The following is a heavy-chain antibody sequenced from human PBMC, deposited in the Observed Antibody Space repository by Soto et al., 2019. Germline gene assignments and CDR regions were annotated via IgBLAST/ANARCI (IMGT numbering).Heavy chain of an antibody. V-gene: IGHV3-21*06. CDR1: VFTVTRYS. J-gene: IGHJ4*02. Sequence: GSLRLSCAASVFTVTRYSMNWVRQAPGKGLEWVSSISSTTNYIYYGDSMKGRFTISRDNAKNSLYLEMNSLRVEDTAVYYFAREPDDLTSNFDYWGQGTLVTVSS. CDR3: AREPDDLTSNFDY. CDR2: ISSTTNYI.